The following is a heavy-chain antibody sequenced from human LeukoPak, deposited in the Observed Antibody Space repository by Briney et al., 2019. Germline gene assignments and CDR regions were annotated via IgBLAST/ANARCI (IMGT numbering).Heavy chain of an antibody. Sequence: ASVKVSCKASGYTFTGYYMHWVRQAPGQGLEWMGWINPNSGGTNYAQTFQGRVTMTRDTSIGTAYMELGRLRSDGTAVYYCAREVAIVVVPAARLQDYWGQGTLITVSA. CDR3: AREVAIVVVPAARLQDY. V-gene: IGHV1-2*02. CDR2: INPNSGGT. D-gene: IGHD2-2*01. J-gene: IGHJ4*02. CDR1: GYTFTGYY.